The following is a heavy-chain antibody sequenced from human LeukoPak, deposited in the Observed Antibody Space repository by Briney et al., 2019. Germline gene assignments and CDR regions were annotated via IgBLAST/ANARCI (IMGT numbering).Heavy chain of an antibody. D-gene: IGHD6-6*01. CDR1: GYTFTNYV. CDR3: ARASGRPYYYYGMDV. V-gene: IGHV1-18*01. CDR2: ISAYNGNT. J-gene: IGHJ6*02. Sequence: ASVKVSCKASGYTFTNYVITWVRQAPGQGLEWMGRISAYNGNTNYALKLQGRVTMTTDTSASTAYMELRSLRSDDTAVYYCARASGRPYYYYGMDVWGQGTTVTVSS.